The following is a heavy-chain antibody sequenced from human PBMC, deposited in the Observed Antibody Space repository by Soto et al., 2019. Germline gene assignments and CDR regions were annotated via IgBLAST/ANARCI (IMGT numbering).Heavy chain of an antibody. CDR3: AGDHGLSSYAFDI. CDR2: ISSSSSYI. V-gene: IGHV3-21*01. CDR1: GFTVSSYS. Sequence: EVQLVESGGGLVKPGGSLRLSCAASGFTVSSYSMNWVRQAPGKGLEWVSSISSSSSYIYYADSVKCRFTISRSNAKNSLSLQMTSLSAEDTAVYYCAGDHGLSSYAFDIWGQGTMVTVSS. D-gene: IGHD2-15*01. J-gene: IGHJ3*02.